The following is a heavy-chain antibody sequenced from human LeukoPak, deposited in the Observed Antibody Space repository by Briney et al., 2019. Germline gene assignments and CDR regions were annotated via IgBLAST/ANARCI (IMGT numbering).Heavy chain of an antibody. CDR1: GSIVSHNY. Sequence: PGRSLTPSCAASGSIVSHNYMSWARQAPAKGLEWVSDIYSGGSTTHADSVKAQFPFSRTNSKNTLYLQLNSLRAEDTAVYYCARDPKYYDTSGYYLAYWGQGTLVTVSS. CDR3: ARDPKYYDTSGYYLAY. J-gene: IGHJ4*02. V-gene: IGHV3-53*01. D-gene: IGHD3-22*01. CDR2: IYSGGST.